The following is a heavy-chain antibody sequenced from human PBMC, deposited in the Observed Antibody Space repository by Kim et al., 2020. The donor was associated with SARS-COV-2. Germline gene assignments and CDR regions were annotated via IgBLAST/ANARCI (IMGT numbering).Heavy chain of an antibody. CDR3: ARSVATGVRPVSYFDY. V-gene: IGHV4-39*07. Sequence: SETLSLTCTVSGGSISSSSYYWGWIRQPPGKGLEWIGSIYYGGSTYYNPSLESRVTISVDTSKNQFSLKLNSVTAADTAVYYCARSVATGVRPVSYFDY. J-gene: IGHJ4*01. D-gene: IGHD3-10*01. CDR2: IYYGGST. CDR1: GGSISSSSYY.